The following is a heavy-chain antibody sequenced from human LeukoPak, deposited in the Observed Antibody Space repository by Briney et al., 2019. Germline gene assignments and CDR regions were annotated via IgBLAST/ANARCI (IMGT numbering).Heavy chain of an antibody. CDR2: FDPEDGET. D-gene: IGHD5-18*01. Sequence: ASVKVSCKVSGYTLTELSMRWVRQAPGKGLEWMGGFDPEDGETIYAQKFQGRVTMTEDTSTDTAYMELSSLRSEDTAVYYCASRDTAMVPGVFDYWGQGTLVTVSS. J-gene: IGHJ4*02. CDR3: ASRDTAMVPGVFDY. CDR1: GYTLTELS. V-gene: IGHV1-24*01.